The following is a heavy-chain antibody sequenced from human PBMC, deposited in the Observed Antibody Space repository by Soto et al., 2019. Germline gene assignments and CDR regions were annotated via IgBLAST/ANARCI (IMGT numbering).Heavy chain of an antibody. D-gene: IGHD1-26*01. V-gene: IGHV1-3*01. CDR2: INAGNGNT. CDR1: GYTFTSYA. J-gene: IGHJ4*02. Sequence: QVQLVQSGAEVKKPGASVKVSCKASGYTFTSYAMHWVRQAPGQRLEWMGWINAGNGNTKYSQKFQGRVTITRDTSASTAYMELSSLRSEDTAVYYCARIKSLYSGRSAIGYWGQGTLVTVSS. CDR3: ARIKSLYSGRSAIGY.